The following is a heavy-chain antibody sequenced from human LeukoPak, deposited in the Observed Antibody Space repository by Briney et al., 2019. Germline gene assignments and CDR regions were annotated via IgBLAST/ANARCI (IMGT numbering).Heavy chain of an antibody. V-gene: IGHV3-23*01. CDR2: ISGSGGST. J-gene: IGHJ4*02. CDR3: AKRQQQLVHDYYFDY. CDR1: GFTFSSYA. Sequence: GGSLRLSCAASGFTFSSYAMSWVRPAPGKGLEWVSAISGSGGSTYYADSVKGRFTISRDNSKNTLYLQMNSLRAEDTAVYYCAKRQQQLVHDYYFDYWGQGTLVTVSS. D-gene: IGHD6-13*01.